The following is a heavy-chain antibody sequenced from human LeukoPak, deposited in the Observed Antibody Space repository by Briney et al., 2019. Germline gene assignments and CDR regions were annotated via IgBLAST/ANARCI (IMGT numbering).Heavy chain of an antibody. CDR1: GDSVSSPNW. Sequence: SETLSLTCAVSGDSVSSPNWWSWVRQTPGKGLEWIAEIYQNGHTNYNPSLKSRVAISLDKSNNQFSLNMKSVTAADTAMYYCARFPSRSWVGANIYGFDIWGQGTMVTVSS. D-gene: IGHD1-26*01. CDR2: IYQNGHT. V-gene: IGHV4-4*02. CDR3: ARFPSRSWVGANIYGFDI. J-gene: IGHJ3*02.